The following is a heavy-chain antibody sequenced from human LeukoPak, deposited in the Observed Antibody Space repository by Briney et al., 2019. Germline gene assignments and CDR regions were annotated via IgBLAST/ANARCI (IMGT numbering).Heavy chain of an antibody. CDR3: AKAILMATLHYHYMDV. D-gene: IGHD5-24*01. Sequence: GGSLRLSCAASGFTFSSYWMHWVRQAPGKGLVWVSRINSDGTTTNYADSVKGRFTISRDNSKNTLYLQMNSLRGEDTAVYYCAKAILMATLHYHYMDVWGKGTTVTISS. CDR2: INSDGTTT. V-gene: IGHV3-74*01. J-gene: IGHJ6*03. CDR1: GFTFSSYW.